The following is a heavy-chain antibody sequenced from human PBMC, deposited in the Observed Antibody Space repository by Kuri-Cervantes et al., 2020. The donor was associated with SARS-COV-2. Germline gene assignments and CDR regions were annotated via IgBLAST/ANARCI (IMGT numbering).Heavy chain of an antibody. CDR1: GFTFSSYD. J-gene: IGHJ4*02. Sequence: GESLKISCAASGFTFSSYDMTWVRQAPGMGLEWVSSISSGSDYIYYADSVKGRFTVSRDNAENSLYLQMNSLGVGDTAVYYCGRHRGHCSGGGCYSTGFSFDYWGQGALVTVSS. CDR2: ISSGSDYI. V-gene: IGHV3-21*01. D-gene: IGHD2-15*01. CDR3: GRHRGHCSGGGCYSTGFSFDY.